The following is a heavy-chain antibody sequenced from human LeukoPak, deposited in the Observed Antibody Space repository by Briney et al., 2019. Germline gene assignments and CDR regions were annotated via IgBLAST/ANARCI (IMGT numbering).Heavy chain of an antibody. CDR3: ANTPGADDY. CDR1: GFTFSSYA. D-gene: IGHD1-26*01. CDR2: ISYDGSNK. Sequence: GGSLRLSCAASGFTFSSYAMHWVRQAPGKGLEWVAVISYDGSNKYYADSVKGRFTISRDNSKNTLYLQMNSLRAEDTAVYYCANTPGADDYWAQGTLVTVSS. V-gene: IGHV3-30-3*01. J-gene: IGHJ4*02.